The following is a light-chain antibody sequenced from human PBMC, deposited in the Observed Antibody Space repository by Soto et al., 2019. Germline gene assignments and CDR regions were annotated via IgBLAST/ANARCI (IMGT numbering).Light chain of an antibody. V-gene: IGLV4-69*01. J-gene: IGLJ2*01. CDR1: SGHSSYA. Sequence: QSVLTQSPSASASLGASVKLTCTLSSGHSSYAIAWHQQQPEKGPRYLMKVNSDGSHSKGDGIPDRFSGSSSGAERYLTISSLQSEDEADYYGQTWGTGIPVFGGGTKLTVL. CDR3: QTWGTGIPV. CDR2: VNSDGSH.